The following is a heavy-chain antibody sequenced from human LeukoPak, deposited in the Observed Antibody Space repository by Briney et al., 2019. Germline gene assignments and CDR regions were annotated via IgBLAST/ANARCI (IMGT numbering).Heavy chain of an antibody. V-gene: IGHV3-73*01. CDR1: GFTFSGSA. D-gene: IGHD5-24*01. CDR2: IRSKANSYAT. J-gene: IGHJ6*03. Sequence: GGSLRLSCAASGFTFSGSAMHWVRQASGKGLEWAGRIRSKANSYATAYAASVKGRFTIFRDDSKNKAYLQMNSLKTEDTAVYYCTRLGRDGYNDGDYYYYMDVWGKGTTVTVSS. CDR3: TRLGRDGYNDGDYYYYMDV.